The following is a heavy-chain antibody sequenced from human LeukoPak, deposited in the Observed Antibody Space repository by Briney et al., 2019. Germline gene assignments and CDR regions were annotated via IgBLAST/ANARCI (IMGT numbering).Heavy chain of an antibody. Sequence: PSETLSLTCTVSGGSLSSYYWSWIRQPPGKGLEWIGYIYYSGSTNYNPSLKSRVTISVDTSKNQFSLKLSSVTAADTAVYYCARGVRALEWLFPGGNRNMDVWGKGTTVTVSS. CDR1: GGSLSSYY. V-gene: IGHV4-59*01. D-gene: IGHD3-3*01. J-gene: IGHJ6*03. CDR3: ARGVRALEWLFPGGNRNMDV. CDR2: IYYSGST.